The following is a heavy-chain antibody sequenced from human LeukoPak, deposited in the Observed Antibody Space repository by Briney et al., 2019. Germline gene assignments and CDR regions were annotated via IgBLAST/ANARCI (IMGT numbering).Heavy chain of an antibody. D-gene: IGHD4-17*01. CDR1: GGSISSSSYY. J-gene: IGHJ4*02. V-gene: IGHV4-39*01. Sequence: PSETLSLTCTVSGGSISSSSYYWGWIRQPPRKGLEWIGSIYYSGSTYYNPSLKSRVTISVDTSKNQFSLKLSSVTAADTAVYYCARLMPQPSTVTHFDYWGQGTLVTVSS. CDR3: ARLMPQPSTVTHFDY. CDR2: IYYSGST.